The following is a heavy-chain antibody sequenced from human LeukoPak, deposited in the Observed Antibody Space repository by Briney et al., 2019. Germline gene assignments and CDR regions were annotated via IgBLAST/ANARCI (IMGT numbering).Heavy chain of an antibody. Sequence: SETLSLTCTVSGGSISSYYWSWIRQPPGKGLEWIGYIYYSGSTNYNPSLKSRVTISVDTSKNQFSLKLSSVTAADTAVYYCARRRYYYDSSGYYSYYFDYWGQGTLVTVSS. V-gene: IGHV4-59*08. CDR2: IYYSGST. CDR1: GGSISSYY. J-gene: IGHJ4*02. D-gene: IGHD3-22*01. CDR3: ARRRYYYDSSGYYSYYFDY.